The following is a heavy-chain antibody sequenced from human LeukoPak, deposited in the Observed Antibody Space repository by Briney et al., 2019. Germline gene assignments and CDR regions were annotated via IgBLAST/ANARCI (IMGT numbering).Heavy chain of an antibody. CDR3: AREAEGYDSSGYYSWHYYYYYMDV. CDR2: IKQDGSEK. V-gene: IGHV3-7*01. D-gene: IGHD3-22*01. J-gene: IGHJ6*03. Sequence: GGSLRLSCAASGFTFSSYWMSWVRQAPGKGLGWVANIKQDGSEKYYVDSVKGRFTISRDNAKNSLYLQMNSLRAEDTAVYYCAREAEGYDSSGYYSWHYYYYYMDVWGKGTTVTVSS. CDR1: GFTFSSYW.